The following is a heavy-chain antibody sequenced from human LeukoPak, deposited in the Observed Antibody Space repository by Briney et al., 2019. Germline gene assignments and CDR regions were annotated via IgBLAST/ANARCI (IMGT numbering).Heavy chain of an antibody. V-gene: IGHV3-20*04. D-gene: IGHD2-21*01. J-gene: IGHJ3*02. CDR2: INWNGGST. CDR3: ARGAHFGGVFDI. CDR1: GFTFDDYA. Sequence: GGSLRLSCAASGFTFDDYAMSWVRQAPGKGLEWVSGINWNGGSTGYVDSVKGRFAISRGNAKNSLYLQMNSLRGEDTALYYCARGAHFGGVFDIWGQGTMVTVSS.